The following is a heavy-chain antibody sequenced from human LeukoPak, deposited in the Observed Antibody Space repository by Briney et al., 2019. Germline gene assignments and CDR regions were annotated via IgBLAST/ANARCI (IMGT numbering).Heavy chain of an antibody. V-gene: IGHV1-3*01. CDR1: GYTFTSYA. CDR3: AREHDTWTGMGFDY. D-gene: IGHD3/OR15-3a*01. Sequence: ASVKVSCQASGYTFTSYAIHWVRQAPGQRLEWMGWLNAGNGSTKYSQKFQDRVTFTRDTSANIAYMELSSLRSEDTAVYYCAREHDTWTGMGFDYWGQGTLVTVSS. J-gene: IGHJ4*02. CDR2: LNAGNGST.